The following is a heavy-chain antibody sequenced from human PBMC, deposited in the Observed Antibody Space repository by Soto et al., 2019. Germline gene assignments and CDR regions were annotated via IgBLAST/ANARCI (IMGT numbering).Heavy chain of an antibody. CDR1: GFTFSSYS. J-gene: IGHJ6*03. CDR2: ISSSSSNI. D-gene: IGHD6-19*01. Sequence: GGSLRLSCAASGFTFSSYSMNWVRQAPGKGLEWVSYISSSSSNIYYADSVKGRFTISRDNAKNSLYLQMNSLRAEDTAVYYCARGGIAVAGTSRGHYYYMDVWGKGTTVTVSS. CDR3: ARGGIAVAGTSRGHYYYMDV. V-gene: IGHV3-48*01.